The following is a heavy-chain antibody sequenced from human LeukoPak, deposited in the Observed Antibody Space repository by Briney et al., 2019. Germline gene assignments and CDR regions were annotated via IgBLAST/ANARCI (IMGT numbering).Heavy chain of an antibody. D-gene: IGHD6-13*01. Sequence: SETLSLTCTVSGGSKSSGSDYWSWIRQPPGKGLEWIGEINHSGSTNYNPSLKSRVTISVDTSKNQFSLKLSSVTAADTAVYYCARVSGYSSSWYEYFQHWGQGTLVTVSS. CDR1: GGSKSSGSDY. V-gene: IGHV4-39*07. CDR3: ARVSGYSSSWYEYFQH. J-gene: IGHJ1*01. CDR2: INHSGST.